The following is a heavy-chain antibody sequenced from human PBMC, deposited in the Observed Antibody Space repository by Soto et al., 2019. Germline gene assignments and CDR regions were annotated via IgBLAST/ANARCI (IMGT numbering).Heavy chain of an antibody. Sequence: SETLSLTCSVSGGSFRSDSFIWSWVRQFPGKGLEWIGYTHYSGDTSYNPSLRSRVTISTDTSKTPFCLRLRSVTSADTSVYYWARRDSQVSSVFDYWGQGMLVTVSS. D-gene: IGHD3-3*01. V-gene: IGHV4-31*03. J-gene: IGHJ4*02. CDR1: GGSFRSDSFI. CDR2: THYSGDT. CDR3: ARRDSQVSSVFDY.